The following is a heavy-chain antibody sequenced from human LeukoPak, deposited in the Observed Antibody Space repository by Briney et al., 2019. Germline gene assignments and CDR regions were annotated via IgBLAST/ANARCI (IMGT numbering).Heavy chain of an antibody. CDR3: ARGAGTFAFDI. D-gene: IGHD6-19*01. CDR2: ISSSGSTI. Sequence: GGSLRLSCAASGFTFSSYEMNWVHQAPGKGLEWVSYISSSGSTIYYADSVKGRFTISRDNAKNSLYLQMNSLRAEDTAVYYCARGAGTFAFDIWGQGTMVTVSS. J-gene: IGHJ3*02. V-gene: IGHV3-48*03. CDR1: GFTFSSYE.